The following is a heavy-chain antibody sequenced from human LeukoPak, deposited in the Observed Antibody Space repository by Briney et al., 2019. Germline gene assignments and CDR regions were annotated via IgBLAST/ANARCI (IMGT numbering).Heavy chain of an antibody. CDR1: GFTFSTYA. D-gene: IGHD6-19*01. J-gene: IGHJ4*02. CDR3: AKTPTIAVAGTGGHFDY. V-gene: IGHV3-23*01. Sequence: GGSLRLSCAASGFTFSTYAMNWVRQAPGQGLEWVSGISGSGDNTYYADSVRGRFTISRDKSKSTVYLQMNSLGAEDTAVYYCAKTPTIAVAGTGGHFDYWGQGSLVTVSS. CDR2: ISGSGDNT.